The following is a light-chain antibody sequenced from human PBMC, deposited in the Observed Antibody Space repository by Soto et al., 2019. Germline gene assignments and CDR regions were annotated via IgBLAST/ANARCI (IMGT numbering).Light chain of an antibody. V-gene: IGKV1-5*01. CDR1: QSISSC. CDR2: EAS. Sequence: DIQTTQSPSTLSVSLGDIVTITCRTSQSISSCLALYQQKPGKAPKLQNYEASSLESGVPPTFSRRGSATEVTLTISSLQPDDFAPYSGQHYKRYSEAFSQGTNVDI. CDR3: QHYKRYSEA. J-gene: IGKJ1*01.